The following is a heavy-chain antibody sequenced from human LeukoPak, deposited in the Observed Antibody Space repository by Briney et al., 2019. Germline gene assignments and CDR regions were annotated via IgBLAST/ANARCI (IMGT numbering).Heavy chain of an antibody. Sequence: SGPALVKPTQTLTLTCTFSGFSLSTSGMRVGWIRQPPGKALEWLSPIDWDDGKFYSTSLKTRLTISKDTSKNQVVLTLTNVDPVDTATYFCARIASGTNFDYWGQGTLVTVSS. CDR1: GFSLSTSGMR. D-gene: IGHD1-1*01. CDR2: IDWDDGK. V-gene: IGHV2-70*04. CDR3: ARIASGTNFDY. J-gene: IGHJ4*02.